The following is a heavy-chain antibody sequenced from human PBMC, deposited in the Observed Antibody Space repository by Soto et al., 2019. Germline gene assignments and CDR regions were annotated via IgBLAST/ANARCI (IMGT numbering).Heavy chain of an antibody. J-gene: IGHJ6*02. D-gene: IGHD4-4*01. CDR2: IRSKANSYAT. CDR1: GFTFSSYG. CDR3: TSASTTVKTDYYYGMDV. Sequence: GGSLRLSCAASGFTFSSYGMHWVRQASGKGLEWVGRIRSKANSYATAYAASVKGRFTISRDDSKNTAYLQMNSLKTEDTAVYYCTSASTTVKTDYYYGMDVWGQGTTVTVSS. V-gene: IGHV3-73*01.